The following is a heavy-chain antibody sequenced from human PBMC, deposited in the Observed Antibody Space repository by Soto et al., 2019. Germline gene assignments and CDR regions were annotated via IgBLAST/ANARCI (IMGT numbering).Heavy chain of an antibody. D-gene: IGHD3-22*01. CDR2: IWYDGSNK. CDR3: ARDRTYYYDSSGYYPNWFDP. Sequence: GGSLRLSCAASGFTFSSYGMHWVRQAPGKGLEWVAVIWYDGSNKYYADSVKGRFTISRDNSKNTLYLQMNSLRAEDTAVYYCARDRTYYYDSSGYYPNWFDPWGQGTLVTVSS. V-gene: IGHV3-33*01. CDR1: GFTFSSYG. J-gene: IGHJ5*02.